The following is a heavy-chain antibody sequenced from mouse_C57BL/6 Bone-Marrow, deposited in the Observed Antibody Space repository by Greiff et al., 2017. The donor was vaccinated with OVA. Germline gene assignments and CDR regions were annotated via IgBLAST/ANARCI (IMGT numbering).Heavy chain of an antibody. Sequence: EVQLVESGEGLVKPGGSLKLSCAASGFTFSSYAMSWVRQTPEKRLEWVAYISSGGDYIYYADTVKGRFTISRDNARNTLYLQMSSLKSEDTAMYYCTRGGYRYYARDYWGQGTSVTVSS. CDR2: ISSGGDYI. CDR1: GFTFSSYA. CDR3: TRGGYRYYARDY. V-gene: IGHV5-9-1*02. D-gene: IGHD2-14*01. J-gene: IGHJ4*01.